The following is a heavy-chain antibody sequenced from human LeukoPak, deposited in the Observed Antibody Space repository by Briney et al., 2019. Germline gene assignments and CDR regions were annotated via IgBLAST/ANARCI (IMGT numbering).Heavy chain of an antibody. CDR3: AKSQRLWFVVYGMDV. D-gene: IGHD3-10*01. CDR1: GFTFSSYA. J-gene: IGHJ6*02. Sequence: GGSLRLSRAASGFTFSSYAMSWVRQAPGKGLEWVSAISGSGGSTYYADSVKGRFTISRDNSKNTLYLQMNSLRAEDTAVYYCAKSQRLWFVVYGMDVWGQGTTVTVSS. V-gene: IGHV3-23*01. CDR2: ISGSGGST.